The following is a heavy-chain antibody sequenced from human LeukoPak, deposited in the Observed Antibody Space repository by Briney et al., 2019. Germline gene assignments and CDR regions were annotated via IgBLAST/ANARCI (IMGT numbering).Heavy chain of an antibody. CDR2: IHSGGST. CDR1: ALTVGSNY. J-gene: IGHJ4*02. V-gene: IGHV3-53*01. D-gene: IGHD6-13*01. CDR3: VRGQQPFDC. Sequence: GGSLTLSCPASALTVGSNYMNWVRQAAGKGLEWVSVIHSGGSTYYADSVKGRFTISRDNSKNTLYLQMTSLRADDPAVYYCVRGQQPFDCWGQGTLVTVSS.